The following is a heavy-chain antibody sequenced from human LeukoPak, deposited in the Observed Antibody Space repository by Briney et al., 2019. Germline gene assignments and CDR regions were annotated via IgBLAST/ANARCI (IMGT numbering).Heavy chain of an antibody. D-gene: IGHD3-22*01. Sequence: GGSLRLSCAASGFTFSSHAMSWVRQAPGKGLEGVSGISTGGGRSSYADSVKGRFTISRDNPRNTLYMQMNSLRAEDTALYYCAIMHPYYDGSGYWVQWGQGTLVTVSS. CDR3: AIMHPYYDGSGYWVQ. CDR1: GFTFSSHA. CDR2: ISTGGGRS. J-gene: IGHJ4*02. V-gene: IGHV3-23*01.